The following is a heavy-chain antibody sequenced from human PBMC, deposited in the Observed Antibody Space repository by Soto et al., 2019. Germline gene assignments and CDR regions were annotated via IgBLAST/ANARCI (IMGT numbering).Heavy chain of an antibody. Sequence: PSETLSPTCAVSGGSISSINWWSWIRQPTGKRREWSGEIYHSGSTSYNPSLKSRVTISVDKSKNQFSLKLSSVTAADTAVYYCARDRLRFGEFPYYYYGMDVWGQGTTVTVSS. V-gene: IGHV4-4*02. D-gene: IGHD3-10*01. CDR1: GGSISSINW. CDR3: ARDRLRFGEFPYYYYGMDV. J-gene: IGHJ6*02. CDR2: IYHSGST.